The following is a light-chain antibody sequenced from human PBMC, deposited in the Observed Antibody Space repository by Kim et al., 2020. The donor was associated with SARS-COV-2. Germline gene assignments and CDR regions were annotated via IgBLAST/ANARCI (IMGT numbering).Light chain of an antibody. CDR1: QTVGTN. CDR3: QHYNNWPLT. Sequence: EIVMTQSPDTLSVSPGERATLSCRASQTVGTNLAWYQQKPGQAPRLLISAASTRAPDIPARFSGSGSGTEFTLTITSLQSEDFAVYYCQHYNNWPLTFGGGTKLEI. J-gene: IGKJ4*01. V-gene: IGKV3-15*01. CDR2: AAS.